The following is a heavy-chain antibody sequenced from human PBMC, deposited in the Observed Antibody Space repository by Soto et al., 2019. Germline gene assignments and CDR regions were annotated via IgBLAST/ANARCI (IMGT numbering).Heavy chain of an antibody. Sequence: EGQLLESGGGLVRPGGSLTLSCAGSGFTFSRYAMTWVRQAPGKGLEWVSSITVTDGRRKYADSVKGRFTISTDTHKNIVYLNMNSLRAEDTALYYCATESMYVVVGGSTCDLCYGMDVWGQGSTVIVS. D-gene: IGHD2-15*01. J-gene: IGHJ6*02. CDR3: ATESMYVVVGGSTCDLCYGMDV. V-gene: IGHV3-23*01. CDR2: ITVTDGRR. CDR1: GFTFSRYA.